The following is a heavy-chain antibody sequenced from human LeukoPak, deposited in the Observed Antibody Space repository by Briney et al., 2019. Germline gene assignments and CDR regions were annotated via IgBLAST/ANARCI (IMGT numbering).Heavy chain of an antibody. V-gene: IGHV1-18*04. Sequence: ASVKVSCKASGYTFTSYYMHWVRQAPGQGLEWMGWISAYNGNTNYAQKFEGRVTMTTDTSTDTGYMELRSLRSDDTAVYYCARVGAYCTSTSCFDYWGQGALVTVSS. CDR2: ISAYNGNT. CDR3: ARVGAYCTSTSCFDY. CDR1: GYTFTSYY. D-gene: IGHD2-2*01. J-gene: IGHJ4*02.